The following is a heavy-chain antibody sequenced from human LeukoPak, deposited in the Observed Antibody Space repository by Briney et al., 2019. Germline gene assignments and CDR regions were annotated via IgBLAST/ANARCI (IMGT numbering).Heavy chain of an antibody. CDR1: GFTFSSYA. Sequence: PGASLRLSCAASGFTFSSYAMSWVRQAPGKGLEWVSAISGSGGSTYYADSVKGRFTIPRDNSKNTLYLQMNSLRAEDTAVYYCAKSVVRGVTLPGYWGQGTLVTVSS. D-gene: IGHD3-10*01. CDR2: ISGSGGST. J-gene: IGHJ4*02. CDR3: AKSVVRGVTLPGY. V-gene: IGHV3-23*01.